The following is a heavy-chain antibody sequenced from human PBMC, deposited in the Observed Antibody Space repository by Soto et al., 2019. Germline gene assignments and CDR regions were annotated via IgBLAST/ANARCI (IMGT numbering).Heavy chain of an antibody. J-gene: IGHJ4*02. CDR1: GFTFSSNW. CDR3: AKGRAVAGREIYDY. D-gene: IGHD6-19*01. CDR2: INTDGSET. V-gene: IGHV3-74*01. Sequence: GGSLRLSCAASGFTFSSNWMHWVRRAPGRGLLWVSRINTDGSETDYVDSVKGRFTISRDNSKNTLYLKVNSLRAEDTAVYHCAKGRAVAGREIYDYWGQGTLVTVSS.